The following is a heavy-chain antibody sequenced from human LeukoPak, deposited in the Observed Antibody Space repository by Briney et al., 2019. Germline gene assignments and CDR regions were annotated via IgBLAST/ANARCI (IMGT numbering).Heavy chain of an antibody. CDR2: ISYRSSDI. CDR3: ARVYSSSWYSGYLYMDV. V-gene: IGHV3-21*01. Sequence: GGSLRLSCAASGFILSSYNMKWVRQAPGKGLEWVSSISYRSSDIEYADSVKGRFTISRDNAKQSLYLQMSSLRAEDTAVYYCARVYSSSWYSGYLYMDVWGKGTTVTVSS. J-gene: IGHJ6*03. D-gene: IGHD6-13*01. CDR1: GFILSSYN.